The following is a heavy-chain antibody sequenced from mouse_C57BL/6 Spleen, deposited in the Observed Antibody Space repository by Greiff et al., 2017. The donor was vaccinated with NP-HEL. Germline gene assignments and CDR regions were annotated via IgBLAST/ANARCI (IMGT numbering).Heavy chain of an antibody. CDR3: GGDYYGNSYSFDN. CDR1: GFNIKDYY. J-gene: IGHJ2*01. D-gene: IGHD1-1*01. CDR2: IDPEDGET. Sequence: VQLQQPGAELVKPGASVKLSCTASGFNIKDYYMHWVKQRTEQGLEWIGRIDPEDGETKYAPKFQGKATITADTSSNTASLQLSSLTSEDTAEYYCGGDYYGNSYSFDNGGQGTTRTVSS. V-gene: IGHV14-2*01.